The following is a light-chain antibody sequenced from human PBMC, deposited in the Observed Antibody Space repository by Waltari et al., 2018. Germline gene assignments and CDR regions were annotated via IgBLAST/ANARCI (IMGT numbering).Light chain of an antibody. CDR1: SSKLGTGYD. J-gene: IGLJ1*01. Sequence: QSVLTQPPSVSGAPGQRVTIPCTGSSSKLGTGYDEHWSRQLPGTAPHLPTSGTYNRPSGVPDRFSASKSGTSASLAITGLQAEDEADYYCQSYDSSLNAYVFGTGSKVIVL. V-gene: IGLV1-40*01. CDR3: QSYDSSLNAYV. CDR2: GTY.